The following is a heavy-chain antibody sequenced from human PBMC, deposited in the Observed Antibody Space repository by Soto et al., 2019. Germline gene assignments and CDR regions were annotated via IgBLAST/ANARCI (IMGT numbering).Heavy chain of an antibody. CDR3: AREGPVDFQH. CDR2: IYYSGST. CDR1: GGSISSGGYY. Sequence: PSETLSLTCTVSGGSISSGGYYWSWIRQHPGKGLEWIGYIYYSGSTYYNPSLKSRVTISVDASKNQFSLKLSSVTAADTAVYYCAREGPVDFQHWGQGTLVTVSS. D-gene: IGHD2-15*01. J-gene: IGHJ1*01. V-gene: IGHV4-31*03.